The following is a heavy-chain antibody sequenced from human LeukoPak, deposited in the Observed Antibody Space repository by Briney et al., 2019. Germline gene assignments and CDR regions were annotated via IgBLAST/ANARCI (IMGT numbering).Heavy chain of an antibody. J-gene: IGHJ3*02. D-gene: IGHD3-9*01. CDR2: IYTSGST. CDR3: ATATGILTGYGAFDI. CDR1: GGSISSYY. Sequence: SETLSLTCTVSGGSISSYYWSWIRQPPGEGLEWIGYIYTSGSTNYNPSLKSRVTISVDTSKNQFSLKLSSVTAADTAVYYCATATGILTGYGAFDIWGQGTMVTVSS. V-gene: IGHV4-4*09.